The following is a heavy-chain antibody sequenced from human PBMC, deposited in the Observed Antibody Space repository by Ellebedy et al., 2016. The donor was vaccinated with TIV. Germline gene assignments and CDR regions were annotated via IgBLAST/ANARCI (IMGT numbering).Heavy chain of an antibody. CDR3: AREARGTGGFDP. CDR2: IDPSDGVT. Sequence: AASVKVSCKASGYTFTNYSIHWVRQAPGQGLEWMGIIDPSDGVTNYPQKFQGRVTMTRDTSTSTLYMQLISLRSEDTAVYYCAREARGTGGFDPWGQGTLVTVSS. D-gene: IGHD2-8*02. J-gene: IGHJ5*02. V-gene: IGHV1-46*01. CDR1: GYTFTNYS.